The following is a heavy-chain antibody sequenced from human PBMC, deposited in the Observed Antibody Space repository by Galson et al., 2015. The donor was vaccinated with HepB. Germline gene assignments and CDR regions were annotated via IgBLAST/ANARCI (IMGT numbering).Heavy chain of an antibody. CDR3: ARGALVVVVGATQNNWFDP. V-gene: IGHV1-18*01. Sequence: SVKVSCKASGYDFSSYSITWVRQAPGQGLEWMGWISPYNRKTDYSRKFQGRVTMTTDIFTSTAYMELRSLRSDDTAVYYCARGALVVVVGATQNNWFDPWGQGTLVTVSS. D-gene: IGHD2-15*01. J-gene: IGHJ5*02. CDR1: GYDFSSYS. CDR2: ISPYNRKT.